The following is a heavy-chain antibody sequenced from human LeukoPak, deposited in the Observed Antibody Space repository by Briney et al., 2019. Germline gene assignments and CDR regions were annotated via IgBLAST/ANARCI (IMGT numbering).Heavy chain of an antibody. CDR2: IYYSGST. CDR3: ARSSTRWFDP. Sequence: SETLSLTCTVSGGSVSSGSYYWSWIRQPPGKGLEWIGYIYYSGSTNYNPSLKSRVTISVDTSKNQFSLKLSSVTAADTAVYYCARSSTRWFDPWGQGTLVTVSS. V-gene: IGHV4-61*01. J-gene: IGHJ5*02. CDR1: GGSVSSGSYY. D-gene: IGHD2-2*01.